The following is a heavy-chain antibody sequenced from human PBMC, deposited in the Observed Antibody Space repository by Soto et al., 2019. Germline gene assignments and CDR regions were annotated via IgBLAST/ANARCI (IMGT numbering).Heavy chain of an antibody. CDR1: GFTVSSNY. D-gene: IGHD3-3*01. CDR2: IYSGGST. Sequence: EVQLVESGGGLIQPGGSLRLSCAASGFTVSSNYMSWVRQAPGKGLEWVTVIYSGGSTYYADSVKGRFTISRDNSKNTLYLHMNTLRAEDTAVYYCARVLVVGGTSYDFWIGNYWYFVYWGQGTLVTVSS. CDR3: ARVLVVGGTSYDFWIGNYWYFVY. V-gene: IGHV3-53*01. J-gene: IGHJ4*02.